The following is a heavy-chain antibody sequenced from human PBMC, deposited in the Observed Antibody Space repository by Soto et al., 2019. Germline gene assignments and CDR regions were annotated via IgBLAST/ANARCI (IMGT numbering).Heavy chain of an antibody. D-gene: IGHD4-4*01. CDR2: ISSYNGDT. V-gene: IGHV1-18*01. CDR3: ARDLAGLTTVLYFYGMDV. Sequence: ASVKVSCKASGYTFTRSGISWVRQAPGQGPEWMGWISSYNGDTNYAQTFQGRVTMTTDTSTSTVYMELSSLRSEDTAVYYCARDLAGLTTVLYFYGMDVWGQGTTVTVSS. J-gene: IGHJ6*02. CDR1: GYTFTRSG.